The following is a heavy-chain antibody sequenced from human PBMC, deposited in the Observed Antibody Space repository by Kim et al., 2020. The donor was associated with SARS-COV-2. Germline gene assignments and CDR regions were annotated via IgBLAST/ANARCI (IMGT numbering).Heavy chain of an antibody. V-gene: IGHV1-2*02. Sequence: ASVKVSCKASGYTFTGYYIHWVRQAPGQGLEWMGWINPNSGGTDFAQKFQGRVTMTRDTSISTAYMELSRLKSDDTAVYYCARDRYCSSTTCLSTWFDPWGQGTLVTVSS. CDR1: GYTFTGYY. J-gene: IGHJ5*02. CDR3: ARDRYCSSTTCLSTWFDP. D-gene: IGHD2-2*01. CDR2: INPNSGGT.